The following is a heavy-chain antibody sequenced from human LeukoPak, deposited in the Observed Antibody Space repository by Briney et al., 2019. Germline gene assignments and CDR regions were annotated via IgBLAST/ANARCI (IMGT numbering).Heavy chain of an antibody. CDR1: GGSLSGSTYY. V-gene: IGHV4-39*01. Sequence: AETLSLTCSVSGGSLSGSTYYWAWVRPPPGKGLEWIGIINVSGNTYYNPSLRSRATISAHTSKNPFSLKVNSVTPADTTVYYCPRRYDYWGQGTLVTVSS. J-gene: IGHJ4*01. CDR2: INVSGNT. CDR3: PRRYDY.